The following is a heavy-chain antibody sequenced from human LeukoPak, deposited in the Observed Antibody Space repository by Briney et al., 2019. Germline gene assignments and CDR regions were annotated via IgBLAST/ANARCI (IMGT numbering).Heavy chain of an antibody. CDR3: AGAEPRGIIWYPY. CDR1: GASISSNNW. D-gene: IGHD6-13*01. J-gene: IGHJ4*02. CDR2: IYYSGST. V-gene: IGHV4-4*02. Sequence: SGTPSLTCAVSGASISSNNWWWSWVRQPPGKGLEWIGEIYYSGSTNYNPSLKSRVTMSVDKSKNQFSLKLSSVTAADTAVYYCAGAEPRGIIWYPYWGQGTLVTVSS.